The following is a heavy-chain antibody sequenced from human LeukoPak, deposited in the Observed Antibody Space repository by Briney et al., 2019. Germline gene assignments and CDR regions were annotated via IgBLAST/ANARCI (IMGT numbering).Heavy chain of an antibody. D-gene: IGHD4-23*01. CDR1: GGSISSYY. CDR3: ARDGYGGNTGYFDY. J-gene: IGHJ4*02. V-gene: IGHV4-59*12. Sequence: SETLSLTCTVSGGSISSYYWSWIRQPPGKGLEWIGYIYYSGSTNYNPSLKSRVTISVDTSKNQFSLKLSSVTAADTAVYYCARDGYGGNTGYFDYWGQGTLVTVSS. CDR2: IYYSGST.